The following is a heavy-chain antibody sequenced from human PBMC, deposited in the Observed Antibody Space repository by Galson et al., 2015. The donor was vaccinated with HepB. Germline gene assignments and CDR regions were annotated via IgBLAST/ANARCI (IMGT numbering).Heavy chain of an antibody. Sequence: SVKVSCKASGGTFSSYAISWVRQAPGQGLEWMGGIIPIFGTANYAQKFQGRVTITADESTSTAYMELSSLRSEDTAVYYCAREMAKMGDAFDIWGQGTMVTVSS. CDR1: GGTFSSYA. CDR2: IIPIFGTA. V-gene: IGHV1-69*13. J-gene: IGHJ3*02. CDR3: AREMAKMGDAFDI. D-gene: IGHD5-24*01.